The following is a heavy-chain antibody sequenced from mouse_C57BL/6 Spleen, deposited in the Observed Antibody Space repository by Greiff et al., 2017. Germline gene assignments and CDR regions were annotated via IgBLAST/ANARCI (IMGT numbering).Heavy chain of an antibody. V-gene: IGHV3-6*01. J-gene: IGHJ4*01. CDR2: ISYEGSN. D-gene: IGHD2-3*01. CDR1: GYSITSGYY. Sequence: EVQLQESGPGLVKPSQSLSLTCSVTGYSITSGYYWNWIRQFPGNKLEWMGYISYEGSNNYNPSLKNRISITRDTSKNQFFLTLNSVTTEDTATYDCARGRLLRGLGAMDYWGQGTSVTVSS. CDR3: ARGRLLRGLGAMDY.